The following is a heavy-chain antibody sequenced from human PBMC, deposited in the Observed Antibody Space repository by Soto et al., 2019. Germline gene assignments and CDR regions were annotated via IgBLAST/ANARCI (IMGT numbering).Heavy chain of an antibody. CDR2: ISYTGST. CDR3: ARGELRLPTAHGWFDP. J-gene: IGHJ5*02. Sequence: SETLSLTCTVSGGSISNSYWSWIRQPPGKGLEWIGYISYTGSTNYNPSLKSRVTISVDTSKSQSSLKLSSVTAADAAVYCCARGELRLPTAHGWFDPWGQGTPVTVSS. CDR1: GGSISNSY. D-gene: IGHD2-2*01. V-gene: IGHV4-59*01.